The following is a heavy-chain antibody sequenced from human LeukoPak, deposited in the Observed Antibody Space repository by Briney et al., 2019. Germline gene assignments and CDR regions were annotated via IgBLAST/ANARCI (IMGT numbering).Heavy chain of an antibody. V-gene: IGHV1-18*04. Sequence: ASVKVSCKASGNTLNTYAITWVRQAPGEGLEWMGWISVNSGNTNYAQKLKGRVTMTTDKSTSTAYMELRSLRSDDTAIYYCTTGGAGFSRYEYWGQGTVVTVST. CDR3: TTGGAGFSRYEY. CDR2: ISVNSGNT. CDR1: GNTLNTYA. D-gene: IGHD6-19*01. J-gene: IGHJ4*02.